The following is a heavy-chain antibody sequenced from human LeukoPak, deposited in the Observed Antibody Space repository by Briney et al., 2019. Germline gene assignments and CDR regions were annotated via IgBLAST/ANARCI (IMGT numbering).Heavy chain of an antibody. CDR1: GFTFSNAW. Sequence: GGSLRLSCAASGFTFSNAWMSWVRQAPGKGLEWVGRIKSKTDGGTTDYAAPVKGRFTISRDDSKNTMYMQMNSLKNEDTAVYYCTTDSSSWYDEYYFGYWGQGTLVTVSS. V-gene: IGHV3-15*01. CDR3: TTDSSSWYDEYYFGY. CDR2: IKSKTDGGTT. D-gene: IGHD6-13*01. J-gene: IGHJ4*02.